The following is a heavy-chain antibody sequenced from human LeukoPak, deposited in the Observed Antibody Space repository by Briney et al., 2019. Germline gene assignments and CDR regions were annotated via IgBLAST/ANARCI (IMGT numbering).Heavy chain of an antibody. Sequence: SETLSLTCAVSGYSISSGYYWGWIRQPPGKGLERIGSIYHSGSTYYNPSLKSRVTISVDTSKNQFSLKLSSVTAADTAVYYCARMDSSSSNRAFDIWGQGTMVTVSS. CDR2: IYHSGST. CDR1: GYSISSGYY. J-gene: IGHJ3*02. D-gene: IGHD6-6*01. CDR3: ARMDSSSSNRAFDI. V-gene: IGHV4-38-2*01.